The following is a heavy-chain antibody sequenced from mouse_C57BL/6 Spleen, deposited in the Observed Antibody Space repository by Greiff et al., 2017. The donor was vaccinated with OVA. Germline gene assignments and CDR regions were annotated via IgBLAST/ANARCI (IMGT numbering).Heavy chain of an antibody. CDR2: IYPSDSET. J-gene: IGHJ1*03. CDR1: GYTFTSYW. V-gene: IGHV1-61*01. CDR3: ARGGGSSLWYFDV. D-gene: IGHD1-1*01. Sequence: QVQLQQPGAELVRPGSSVKLSCKASGYTFTSYWMDWVKQRPGQGLEWIGNIYPSDSETHYNQKFKDKATLTVDKSSSTAYMQLRSLTSEDSAVYYCARGGGSSLWYFDVWGTGTTVTVSS.